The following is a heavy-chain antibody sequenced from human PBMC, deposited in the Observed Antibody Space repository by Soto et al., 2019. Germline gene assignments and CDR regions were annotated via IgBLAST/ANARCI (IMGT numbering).Heavy chain of an antibody. CDR2: INAHNGNT. V-gene: IGHV1-18*01. D-gene: IGHD4-17*01. Sequence: QVQLVQSGAEVKKPGASVKVSCKASGSTFPSSTVSWVRQAPGQGLEWMGWINAHNGNTKYAQKFQGRLTMTTDTPTGTCYMELRSLRSDDTAIYFWAIADYGDPDYWGQGPLVTVSS. CDR1: GSTFPSST. J-gene: IGHJ4*02. CDR3: AIADYGDPDY.